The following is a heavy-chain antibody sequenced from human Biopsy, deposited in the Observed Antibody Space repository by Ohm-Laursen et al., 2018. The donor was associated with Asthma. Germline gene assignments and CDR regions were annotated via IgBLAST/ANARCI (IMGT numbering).Heavy chain of an antibody. D-gene: IGHD6-19*01. CDR1: GFTFSSYS. J-gene: IGHJ4*02. Sequence: LRLSCTASGFTFSSYSMNWVRQAPGKGLEWVSYISSSSSTIYYADSVKGRFTISRDNSKNTLSLQMNSLTAEDTAVYYCAKEGVAGTHIEDWGQGTLVTVSS. CDR3: AKEGVAGTHIED. V-gene: IGHV3-48*01. CDR2: ISSSSSTI.